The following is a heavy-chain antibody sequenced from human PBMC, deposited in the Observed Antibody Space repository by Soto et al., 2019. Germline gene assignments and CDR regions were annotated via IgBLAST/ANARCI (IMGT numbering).Heavy chain of an antibody. V-gene: IGHV3-23*01. CDR1: ELSSSNHA. CDR3: ASGGLHGYTNGGLSYFHS. D-gene: IGHD5-18*01. Sequence: EVHLLESGGGLVQPGGSLRLSCAASELSSSNHAMTWVRQAPGKGLEWVSGISGSDGGAYYADSVKGRFTISRYNSRSTLYLQMNSLRVEDTAVYYCASGGLHGYTNGGLSYFHSWGQGTLVTVSS. CDR2: ISGSDGGA. J-gene: IGHJ4*02.